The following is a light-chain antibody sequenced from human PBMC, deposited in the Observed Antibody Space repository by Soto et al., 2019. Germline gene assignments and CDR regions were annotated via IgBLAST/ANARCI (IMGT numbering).Light chain of an antibody. J-gene: IGKJ4*01. V-gene: IGKV4-1*01. CDR3: QQYYSTPPT. Sequence: DIVMTQSPDSLAVSLGERATINCKSSQSVLYSSNNKNYLAWYQQKPGQPPKLLIYWASTRESGVPDRCSGSGSGTDFTLTIISLQAEDVAVYYCQQYYSTPPTFGGGTKVEIK. CDR2: WAS. CDR1: QSVLYSSNNKNY.